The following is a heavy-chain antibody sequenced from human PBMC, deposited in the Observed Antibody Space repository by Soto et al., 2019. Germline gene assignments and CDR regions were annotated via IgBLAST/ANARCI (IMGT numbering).Heavy chain of an antibody. CDR3: ARVKGVYAIDY. V-gene: IGHV3-11*01. D-gene: IGHD5-12*01. Sequence: QVQLVESGGGLVKPGGSLRLSCAASGFTFSDYYMSWMRQAPGKGPEWVSYISKSGSTTQYADSVKGRFTISRDNAKNSLYLQMNSLRAEDTAVYYCARVKGVYAIDYWGQGTLVTVSS. J-gene: IGHJ4*02. CDR2: ISKSGSTT. CDR1: GFTFSDYY.